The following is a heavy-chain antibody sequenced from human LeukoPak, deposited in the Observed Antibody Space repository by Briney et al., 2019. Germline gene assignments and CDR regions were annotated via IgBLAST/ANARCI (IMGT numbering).Heavy chain of an antibody. J-gene: IGHJ6*03. CDR2: ISSSGSTI. CDR1: GFTFSSYE. CDR3: ARVGYDFWSGYYKARPNGFSPLDRGYYYMDV. Sequence: PGGSLRLSCAASGFTFSSYEMNWVRQAPGKGLEWVPYISSSGSTIYYADSVKGRFTISRDNAKNSLYLQMNSLRAEDTAVYYCARVGYDFWSGYYKARPNGFSPLDRGYYYMDVWGKGTTVTVSS. V-gene: IGHV3-48*03. D-gene: IGHD3-3*01.